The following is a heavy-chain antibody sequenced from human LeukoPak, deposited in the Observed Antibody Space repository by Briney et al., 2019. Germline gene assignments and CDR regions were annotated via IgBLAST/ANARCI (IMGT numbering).Heavy chain of an antibody. CDR2: INPNSGGT. J-gene: IGHJ4*02. V-gene: IGHV1-2*02. Sequence: MXXVRQAPGQXXXWMGWINPNSGGTNYAQKFQGRVAMTRDTSISTAYMELSRLRSDDTAVYYCARVFYGGDYFDYWGQGTLVTVSS. D-gene: IGHD2/OR15-2a*01. CDR3: ARVFYGGDYFDY.